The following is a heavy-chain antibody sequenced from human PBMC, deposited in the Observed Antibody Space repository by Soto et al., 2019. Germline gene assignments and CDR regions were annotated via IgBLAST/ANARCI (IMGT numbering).Heavy chain of an antibody. CDR2: ISGSGGST. V-gene: IGHV3-23*01. J-gene: IGHJ6*02. D-gene: IGHD2-2*01. CDR3: AKSPDIVVVTGMDV. CDR1: GFTFSSYA. Sequence: GGSLRLSCAASGFTFSSYAMSWVRQAPGKGLEWASAISGSGGSTYYADSVKGRFTISRDNSKNTLYLQMNSLRAEDTAVYYCAKSPDIVVVTGMDVWGQGTTVTVSS.